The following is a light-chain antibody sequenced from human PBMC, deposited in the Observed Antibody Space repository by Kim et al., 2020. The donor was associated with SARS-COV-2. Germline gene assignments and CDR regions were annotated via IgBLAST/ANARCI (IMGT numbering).Light chain of an antibody. CDR1: HSVATN. CDR3: QQYNDWPPWT. Sequence: SPGERVTLSCKASHSVATNLAWYQEKPGQPPRLLIYGSSTRATDIPVRFTGSVSGTEFILTISSLRSEDFAVYYCQQYNDWPPWTFGQGTKVDIK. V-gene: IGKV3-15*01. CDR2: GSS. J-gene: IGKJ1*01.